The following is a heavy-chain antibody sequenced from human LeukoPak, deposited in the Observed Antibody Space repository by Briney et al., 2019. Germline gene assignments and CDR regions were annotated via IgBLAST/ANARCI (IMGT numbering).Heavy chain of an antibody. CDR1: GYTFTSYY. Sequence: RASVKVSCKASGYTFTSYYMHWVRQAPGQGLEWMGIINPSGGSTSYAQKFQGRVTMTRDMSTSTVYMELSSLRSEDTAVYYCARASPRAKSVVAAFFDYWGQGTLVTVSS. CDR2: INPSGGST. D-gene: IGHD2-15*01. V-gene: IGHV1-46*01. CDR3: ARASPRAKSVVAAFFDY. J-gene: IGHJ4*02.